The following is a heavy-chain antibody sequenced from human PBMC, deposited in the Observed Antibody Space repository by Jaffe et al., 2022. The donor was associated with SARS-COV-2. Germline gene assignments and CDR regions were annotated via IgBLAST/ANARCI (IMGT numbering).Heavy chain of an antibody. Sequence: QLQLQESGPGLVKPSETLSLTCTVSGGSISSSSYYWGWIRQPPGKGLEWIGSIYYSGSTYYNPSLKSRVTISVDTSKNQFSLKLSSVTAADTAVYYCARHRGGSILNPYNWFDPWGQGTLVTVSS. CDR3: ARHRGGSILNPYNWFDP. D-gene: IGHD3-10*01. V-gene: IGHV4-39*01. CDR1: GGSISSSSYY. J-gene: IGHJ5*02. CDR2: IYYSGST.